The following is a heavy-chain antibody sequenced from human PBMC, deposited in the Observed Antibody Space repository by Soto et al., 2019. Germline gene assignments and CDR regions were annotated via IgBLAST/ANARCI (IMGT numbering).Heavy chain of an antibody. CDR2: ISSSGSTI. CDR1: GFTFSDYY. D-gene: IGHD3-9*01. V-gene: IGHV3-11*01. Sequence: GGSLRLSCAASGFTFSDYYMSWIRQAPGKGLDWVSYISSSGSTIYYADSVKGRFTISRDNAKNSLYLQMNSLRAEDTAVYYCARAASYYDILTGSANWFDPWGQGTLVTVSS. J-gene: IGHJ5*02. CDR3: ARAASYYDILTGSANWFDP.